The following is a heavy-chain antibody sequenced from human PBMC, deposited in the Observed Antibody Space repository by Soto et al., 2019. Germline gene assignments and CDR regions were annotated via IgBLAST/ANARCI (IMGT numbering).Heavy chain of an antibody. Sequence: GGSLRLSCAASGFTVSSNYMSWVRQAPGKGLEWVSVIYSGGSTYYADSVKGRFPNSRDNSKNTLYLQMNSLRAEDTAVYYCARSAFNGTDYWGQGTLVTVSS. CDR1: GFTVSSNY. CDR2: IYSGGST. CDR3: ARSAFNGTDY. V-gene: IGHV3-66*02. D-gene: IGHD1-1*01. J-gene: IGHJ4*02.